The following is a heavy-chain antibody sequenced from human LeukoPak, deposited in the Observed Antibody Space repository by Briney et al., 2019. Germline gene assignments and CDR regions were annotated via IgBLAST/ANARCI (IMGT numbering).Heavy chain of an antibody. CDR2: ISGTSSII. CDR1: GFTFSSYS. V-gene: IGHV3-48*02. CDR3: ARGTWDGDRTFDI. J-gene: IGHJ3*02. Sequence: GGSLRVSCAASGFTFSSYSMNWVRQAPGKGLEWISYISGTSSIIYYTPSVKGRFTISRDNGKSSLYLQMNSLRDDDTAVYFCARGTWDGDRTFDIWGQGAMVTVSS. D-gene: IGHD5-24*01.